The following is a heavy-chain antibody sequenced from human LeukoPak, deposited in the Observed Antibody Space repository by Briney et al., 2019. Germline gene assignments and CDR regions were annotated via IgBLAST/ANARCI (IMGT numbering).Heavy chain of an antibody. CDR2: ISGSGTHT. V-gene: IGHV3-23*01. J-gene: IGHJ4*02. CDR3: AAPDYDILTGYSVDFDY. Sequence: GWSLRLSCAASGFTFSTYAMSWVRQAPGKGLEWVSGISGSGTHTYYADSVKGRFTISRDNSKNTLYLQMNGLRAEDTAVYYCAAPDYDILTGYSVDFDYWGQGTLVTVSS. D-gene: IGHD3-9*01. CDR1: GFTFSTYA.